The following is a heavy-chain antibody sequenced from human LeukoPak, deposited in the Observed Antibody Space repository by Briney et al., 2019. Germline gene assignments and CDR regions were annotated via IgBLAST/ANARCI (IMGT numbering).Heavy chain of an antibody. Sequence: PGGSLRLSCAASGFTFNNYGMHWVRQAPGKGLEWVAVISYDGSSEYYVDSVKGGFTISRDNWRKTLYVKRKRLRVEDRDVYYCATLYAADYYDFDYWGQGTLVTVSS. V-gene: IGHV3-30*03. CDR3: ATLYAADYYDFDY. CDR2: ISYDGSSE. J-gene: IGHJ4*02. D-gene: IGHD4/OR15-4a*01. CDR1: GFTFNNYG.